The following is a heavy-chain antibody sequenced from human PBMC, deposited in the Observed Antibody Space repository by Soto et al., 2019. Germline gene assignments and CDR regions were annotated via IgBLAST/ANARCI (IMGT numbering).Heavy chain of an antibody. CDR3: SRRGGVATNAFDI. CDR2: IYYSGST. CDR1: GGSISSSSYY. D-gene: IGHD5-12*01. Sequence: PSETLSLTCTVSGGSISSSSYYWGWIRQPPGKGLEWIGIIYYSGSTYYNPSLKSRVTISVDTSKNQFSLKLSSVTAADTAVYYCSRRGGVATNAFDIWGPGTMVNVAS. J-gene: IGHJ3*02. V-gene: IGHV4-39*01.